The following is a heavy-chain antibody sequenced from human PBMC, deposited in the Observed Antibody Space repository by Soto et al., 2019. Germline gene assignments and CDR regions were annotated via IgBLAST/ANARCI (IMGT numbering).Heavy chain of an antibody. CDR3: ARQALIYDGSGSYWNDAFEI. Sequence: PSETLSLTCTVSGGSISSSSYYWGWIRQPPGKGLEWIGSIYYSGSTYYNPSLKSRVTISVDTSKNQFSLKLSSVTAADTAVYYCARQALIYDGSGSYWNDAFEIWGKGTMVTVAS. V-gene: IGHV4-39*01. J-gene: IGHJ3*02. D-gene: IGHD3-10*01. CDR2: IYYSGST. CDR1: GGSISSSSYY.